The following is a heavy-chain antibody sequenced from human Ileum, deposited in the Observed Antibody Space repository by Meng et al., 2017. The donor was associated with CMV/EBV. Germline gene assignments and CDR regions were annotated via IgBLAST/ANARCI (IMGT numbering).Heavy chain of an antibody. D-gene: IGHD5-18*01. CDR3: TRGDGAHTAKYDF. Sequence: QVQLVQSGSELKKPGASVKVSCKTSGYSFTSYGINWVREAPGQRLEWMGWIDTNTGNPAYAQDFTGRFVFSLDTSVSTAYLQISSLRAEDTAVYYCTRGDGAHTAKYDFWGRGTLVTVSS. V-gene: IGHV7-4-1*02. CDR2: IDTNTGNP. CDR1: GYSFTSYG. J-gene: IGHJ4*02.